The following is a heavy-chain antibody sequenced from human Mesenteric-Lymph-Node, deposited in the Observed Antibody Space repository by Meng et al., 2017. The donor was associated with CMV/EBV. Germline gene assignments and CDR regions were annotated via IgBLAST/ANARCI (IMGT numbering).Heavy chain of an antibody. V-gene: IGHV4-28*05. CDR2: IYYSGSI. Sequence: SETLSLTCAVSGYSISSSNWWGWIRQPPGKGLEWIGYIYYSGSIYYNPSLKSRVTMSVDTSKNQFSLKLSSVTAADTAVYYCARAPIQRNGGKKKASYFDYWGQGTLVTVSS. CDR3: ARAPIQRNGGKKKASYFDY. CDR1: GYSISSSNW. J-gene: IGHJ4*02. D-gene: IGHD3-16*01.